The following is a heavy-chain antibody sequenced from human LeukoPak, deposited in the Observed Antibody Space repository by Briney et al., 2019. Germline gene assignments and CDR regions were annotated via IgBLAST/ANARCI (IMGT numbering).Heavy chain of an antibody. Sequence: PGGSLRLSCAASGFTFHGYPMTWVRQAPGKGLEWVSTISGSGLGTYYADSVKGRFSISRDNSNQTLYLQMSSVRADDTAVYYCARGQGVVGATTRGYFGYWGQGALVTVSS. J-gene: IGHJ4*02. CDR2: ISGSGLGT. V-gene: IGHV3-23*01. D-gene: IGHD1-26*01. CDR1: GFTFHGYP. CDR3: ARGQGVVGATTRGYFGY.